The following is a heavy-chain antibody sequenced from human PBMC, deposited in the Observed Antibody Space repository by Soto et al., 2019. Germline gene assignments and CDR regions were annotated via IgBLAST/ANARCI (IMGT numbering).Heavy chain of an antibody. Sequence: QVQLVQSGAEVKKPGSSVKVSYKASGGTFSSYAISWVRQAPGQGLGWMGGIIPIFGTANYAQKFQGRVTITADKSTSTAYMELSSLRSEDTAVYYCAREGYSSSWYFFDYWGQGTLVTVSS. D-gene: IGHD6-13*01. CDR1: GGTFSSYA. CDR2: IIPIFGTA. J-gene: IGHJ4*02. V-gene: IGHV1-69*06. CDR3: AREGYSSSWYFFDY.